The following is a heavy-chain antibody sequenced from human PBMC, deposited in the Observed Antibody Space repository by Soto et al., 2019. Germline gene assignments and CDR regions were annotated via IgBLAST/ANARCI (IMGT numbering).Heavy chain of an antibody. CDR3: ARDLRPDFWSGYFDY. CDR2: IYYSGST. D-gene: IGHD3-3*01. J-gene: IGHJ4*02. V-gene: IGHV4-30-4*01. CDR1: GGSISSGDYY. Sequence: PSETLSLTCTVSGGSISSGDYYWSWIRQPPGKGLVWIGYIYYSGSTYYNPSLKSRVTISVDTSKNQFSLKLSSVTAADTAVYYCARDLRPDFWSGYFDYWGQGTLVTVSS.